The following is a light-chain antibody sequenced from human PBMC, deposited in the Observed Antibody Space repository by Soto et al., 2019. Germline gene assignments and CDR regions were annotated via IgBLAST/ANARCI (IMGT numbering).Light chain of an antibody. CDR1: QSISTW. J-gene: IGKJ1*01. CDR3: QQYNSYWT. Sequence: DIQMTQSPSTLSASVGDRVTITCRASQSISTWLAWYQQKPGKAPKLLIYDASTLESGVPSRFSGSGSGTEFTLTISSLQPDDFATYCCQQYNSYWTFGQGIKVEIK. CDR2: DAS. V-gene: IGKV1-5*01.